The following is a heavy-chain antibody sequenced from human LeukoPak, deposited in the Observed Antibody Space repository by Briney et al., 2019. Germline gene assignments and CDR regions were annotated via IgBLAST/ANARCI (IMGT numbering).Heavy chain of an antibody. CDR1: GGTFSSYA. CDR2: IIAIFGTA. V-gene: IGHV1-69*05. D-gene: IGHD5-18*01. J-gene: IGHJ4*02. Sequence: VASMKVSCKASGGTFSSYAISWVRQAPGQGLEWMGGIIAIFGTANYAQKFQGRVTITTDESTSTAYMELSSLRSEDTAVYYCAREREYSYGYDYWGRGTLVTVSS. CDR3: AREREYSYGYDY.